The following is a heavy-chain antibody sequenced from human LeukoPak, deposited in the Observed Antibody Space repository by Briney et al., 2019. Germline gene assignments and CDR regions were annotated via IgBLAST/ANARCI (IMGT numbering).Heavy chain of an antibody. V-gene: IGHV3-23*01. CDR3: AKGAGRAYCGGDCSSFDY. J-gene: IGHJ4*02. D-gene: IGHD2-21*02. CDR2: ISGSGGST. CDR1: GFTFNFYG. Sequence: GGSLRLSCAASGFTFNFYGMNWVRQAPGKGLEWVSGISGSGGSTFYADSVKGRVTISRDNSKNTLYLQMNSLRAEDTAVYYCAKGAGRAYCGGDCSSFDYWGQGTLVTVSS.